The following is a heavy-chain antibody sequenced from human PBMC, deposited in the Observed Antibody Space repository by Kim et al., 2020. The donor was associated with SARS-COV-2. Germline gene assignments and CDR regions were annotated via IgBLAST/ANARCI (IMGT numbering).Heavy chain of an antibody. V-gene: IGHV4-34*01. D-gene: IGHD3-16*02. CDR2: INHSGST. CDR1: GGSFSGYY. J-gene: IGHJ6*02. Sequence: SETLSLTCAVYGGSFSGYYWSWIRQPPGKGLEWIGEINHSGSTNYNPSLKSRVTISVDTSKNQFSLKLSSVTAADTAVYYCARTWVRRQYDYVWGSYRPRPPSDGMDVWGQGTTVTVSS. CDR3: ARTWVRRQYDYVWGSYRPRPPSDGMDV.